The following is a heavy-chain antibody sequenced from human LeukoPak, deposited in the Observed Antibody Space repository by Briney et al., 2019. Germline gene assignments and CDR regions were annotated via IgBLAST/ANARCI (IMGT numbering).Heavy chain of an antibody. V-gene: IGHV3-23*01. D-gene: IGHD1-26*01. CDR2: ISGSGGST. CDR3: AKWYGGRSYFDS. CDR1: GFTFSSYA. Sequence: GGSLRLSCAASGFTFSSYAMTWVRQAPGKGLEWVSTISGSGGSTYYADSVKGRFTISRDKSTNTLYLQMNSLRAEDTAVYYCAKWYGGRSYFDSWGQGTLVTVSS. J-gene: IGHJ4*02.